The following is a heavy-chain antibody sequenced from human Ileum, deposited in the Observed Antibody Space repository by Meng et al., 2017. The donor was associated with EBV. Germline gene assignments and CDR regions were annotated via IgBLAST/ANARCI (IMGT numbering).Heavy chain of an antibody. V-gene: IGHV4-4*02. CDR1: GGSISRSDW. D-gene: IGHD3-22*01. Sequence: QVHLHESGPGLVKPSETLALTCAVSGGSISRSDWWSWVRQPQGKGLEWIGETSHSGSTNYSPSLKSRVTISLDKSKNQLSLKLNSVTAADTAVYYCASSDYYRSDYWGQGTLVTVSS. CDR3: ASSDYYRSDY. J-gene: IGHJ4*02. CDR2: TSHSGST.